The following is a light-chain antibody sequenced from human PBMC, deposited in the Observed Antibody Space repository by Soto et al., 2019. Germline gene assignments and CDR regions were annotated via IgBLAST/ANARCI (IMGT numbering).Light chain of an antibody. CDR2: GAS. Sequence: EIVMTQSPATLSVSPGERATLSCWASQSVSSNLAWYQQKPGQAPRLLMYGASTRATGIPARFSGSGSGTEFTLTISSLQSEDFAVYFCQQYNDLPFTFGRGTKVDIK. V-gene: IGKV3-15*01. CDR3: QQYNDLPFT. CDR1: QSVSSN. J-gene: IGKJ3*01.